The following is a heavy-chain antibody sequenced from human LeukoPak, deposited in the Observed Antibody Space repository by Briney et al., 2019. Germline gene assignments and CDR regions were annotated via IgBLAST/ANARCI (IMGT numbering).Heavy chain of an antibody. V-gene: IGHV3-48*03. CDR1: GFTFSSYE. CDR3: AREGGYCSGGSCYSRDDYYYHMDV. J-gene: IGHJ6*03. D-gene: IGHD2-15*01. CDR2: ISSSGSTI. Sequence: PGGSLRLSCAASGFTFSSYEMNWVRQAPGKGLEWVSYISSSGSTIYYADSVKGRFTISRDNAKNSLYLQMNSLRAEDTAVYYCAREGGYCSGGSCYSRDDYYYHMDVWGKGTTVTISS.